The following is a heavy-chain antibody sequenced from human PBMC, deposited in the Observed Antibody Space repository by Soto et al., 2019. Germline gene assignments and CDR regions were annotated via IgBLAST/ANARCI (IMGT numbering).Heavy chain of an antibody. CDR3: AHPRGYGVFDAYDI. Sequence: QTGGSLRLSCVASGFTFSTYAMSWVRQAPGKGLEWVSALSPSGAETYYADSVKGRFTISRDNSMNALYLQMNSLRVEDTAVYYCAHPRGYGVFDAYDIWGQGTMVTVSS. CDR2: LSPSGAET. D-gene: IGHD4-17*01. CDR1: GFTFSTYA. J-gene: IGHJ3*02. V-gene: IGHV3-23*01.